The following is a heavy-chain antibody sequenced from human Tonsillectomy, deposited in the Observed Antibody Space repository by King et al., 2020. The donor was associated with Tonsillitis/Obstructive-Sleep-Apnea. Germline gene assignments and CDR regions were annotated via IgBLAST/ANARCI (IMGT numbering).Heavy chain of an antibody. D-gene: IGHD2-2*01. CDR1: GFTFSSYA. V-gene: IGHV3-30*04. CDR2: ISYDGSNK. J-gene: IGHJ4*02. CDR3: SRDGHDIVVVPAERSGGVLRFLAWFHVDHYFYY. Sequence: VQLVESGGGVVQPGRSLRLSCAASGFTFSSYAMHWVRQAPGKGLEWVAVISYDGSNKYYADSVKGRFTISRDNSKNTLYLQMNSLRAEETAVYYCSRDGHDIVVVPAERSGGVLRFLAWFHVDHYFYYWGQGTLVTVSS.